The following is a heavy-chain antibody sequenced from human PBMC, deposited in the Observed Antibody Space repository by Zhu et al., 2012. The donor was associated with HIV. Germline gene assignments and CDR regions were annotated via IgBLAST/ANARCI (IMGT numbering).Heavy chain of an antibody. Sequence: QVQLQESGPGLVKPSETLSLTCAVSGYSISSGYYWGWIRQPPGKGLEWIGSIHHSGRTDYNPSLMSRVTMSVDTSKNQFSLSLGSVTAADTAVYYCARQSPSTYGLWGQGTLVTVPS. CDR1: GYSISSGYY. D-gene: IGHD4-17*01. CDR3: ARQSPSTYGL. V-gene: IGHV4-38-2*01. J-gene: IGHJ4*02. CDR2: IHHSGRT.